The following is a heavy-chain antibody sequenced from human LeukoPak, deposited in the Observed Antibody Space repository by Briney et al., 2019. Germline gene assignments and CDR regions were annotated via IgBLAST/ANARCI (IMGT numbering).Heavy chain of an antibody. CDR2: IYYSGST. V-gene: IGHV4-31*03. CDR3: ARNVALYHGSGSSHKGSGAFDI. D-gene: IGHD3-10*01. J-gene: IGHJ3*02. Sequence: SQTLSLTCTVSGGSISSGGYYWSWIRQHPGKGLEWIGYIYYSGSTYYNPSLKSRVTISVDTSKNQFSLKLSSVTAADTAVYYCARNVALYHGSGSSHKGSGAFDIWGQGTMVTVSS. CDR1: GGSISSGGYY.